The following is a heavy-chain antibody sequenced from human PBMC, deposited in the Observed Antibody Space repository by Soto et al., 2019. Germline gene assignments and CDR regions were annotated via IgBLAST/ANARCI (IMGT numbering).Heavy chain of an antibody. V-gene: IGHV3-73*01. CDR1: GFTFSGSA. J-gene: IGHJ6*03. D-gene: IGHD5-18*01. CDR3: TRHYSLGRGRTHYYYMDV. Sequence: EVQLVESGGGLVQPGGSLKLSCAASGFTFSGSAMHWVRQASGKGLEWVGRIRSKANSYATAYAASVKGRFTISRDDSKNTAYLQMNSLTTADKAVYYCTRHYSLGRGRTHYYYMDVWGKGTTVTVSS. CDR2: IRSKANSYAT.